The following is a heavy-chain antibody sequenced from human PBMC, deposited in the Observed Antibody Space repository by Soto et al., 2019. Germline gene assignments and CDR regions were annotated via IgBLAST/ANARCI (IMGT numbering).Heavy chain of an antibody. CDR1: GFTFSNAW. V-gene: IGHV3-15*07. CDR2: IKSKTDGGTT. J-gene: IGHJ6*02. D-gene: IGHD3-10*01. Sequence: EVQLVESGGGLVKPGGSLRLSCAASGFTFSNAWMNWVRQAPGKGLEWVGRIKSKTDGGTTDYAAPVKGRFTISRDDSKNTLYLQMNSLKTEDTAVYYCSFTMVRGVIIYGMDVWGQGTTVTVSS. CDR3: SFTMVRGVIIYGMDV.